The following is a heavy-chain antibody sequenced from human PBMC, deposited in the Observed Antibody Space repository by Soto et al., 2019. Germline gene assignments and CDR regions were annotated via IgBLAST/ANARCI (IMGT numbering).Heavy chain of an antibody. CDR1: GFTFSTYS. Sequence: EVQLVESGGGLVQPGGSLRVSCAASGFTFSTYSMNLVRQAPGKGLEWVSYMSSRSLTIYYTDSVKGRFTISRDNAKNSLYLQMNSLRDEDTAVYYCARGGSSSDNGMDVWGQGTTVTVSS. V-gene: IGHV3-48*02. J-gene: IGHJ6*02. D-gene: IGHD6-6*01. CDR3: ARGGSSSDNGMDV. CDR2: MSSRSLTI.